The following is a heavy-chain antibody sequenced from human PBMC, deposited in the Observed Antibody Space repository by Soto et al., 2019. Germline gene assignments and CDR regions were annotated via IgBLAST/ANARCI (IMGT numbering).Heavy chain of an antibody. CDR3: ARLYYGSGRQNWFDP. J-gene: IGHJ5*02. CDR2: IYYSGST. V-gene: IGHV4-59*01. Sequence: SETLSLTCTVSGGSISSYYWSWIRQPPGKGLEWIGYIYYSGSTNYNPSLKSRVTISVDTSKNQFSLKLSSVTAADTAVYYCARLYYGSGRQNWFDPWGQGTLVTVSS. CDR1: GGSISSYY. D-gene: IGHD3-10*01.